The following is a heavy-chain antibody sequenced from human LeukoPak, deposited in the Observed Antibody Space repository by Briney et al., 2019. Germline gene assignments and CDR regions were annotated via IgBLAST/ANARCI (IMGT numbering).Heavy chain of an antibody. CDR2: IIPIFGTA. D-gene: IGHD3-9*01. J-gene: IGHJ5*02. CDR3: ARGDYDILTGYSYNWFDP. CDR1: GGTFSSYA. V-gene: IGHV1-69*05. Sequence: SVKVSCKASGGTFSSYAISWVRQAPGQGLEWMGGIIPIFGTANYAQKFQGRVTMTRDTSTSTVYMELSSLRSEDTAVYYCARGDYDILTGYSYNWFDPWGQGTLVTVSS.